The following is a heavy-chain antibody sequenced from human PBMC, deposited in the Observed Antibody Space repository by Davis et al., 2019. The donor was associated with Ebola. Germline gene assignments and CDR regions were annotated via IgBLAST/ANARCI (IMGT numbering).Heavy chain of an antibody. CDR1: GDSVASGG. Sequence: PSETLSLTCAISGDSVASGGWNWIRQSLSRGLEWLGRTYYNSKWYNEYAVSVKSRITINPDTSKNQFSLQLNSVTPEDTAVYFCARGWLRTGFDYWGQGTLVTVSS. D-gene: IGHD5-12*01. CDR3: ARGWLRTGFDY. J-gene: IGHJ4*02. V-gene: IGHV6-1*01. CDR2: TYYNSKWYN.